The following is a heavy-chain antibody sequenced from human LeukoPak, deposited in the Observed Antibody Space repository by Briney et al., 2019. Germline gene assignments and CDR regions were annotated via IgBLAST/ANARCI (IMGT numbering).Heavy chain of an antibody. CDR3: ARDLFCGGSCYSYFDN. CDR1: GGSISSRPYY. V-gene: IGHV4-39*07. Sequence: PSETLSLTCTVSGGSISSRPYYWGWVRQPPGKGLEWIGTISYSGTTYYSPSLKSRVTISLDTSKNQFSLKLSSVTAADTAVYYCARDLFCGGSCYSYFDNWGQGTLVTVSS. CDR2: ISYSGTT. D-gene: IGHD2-15*01. J-gene: IGHJ4*02.